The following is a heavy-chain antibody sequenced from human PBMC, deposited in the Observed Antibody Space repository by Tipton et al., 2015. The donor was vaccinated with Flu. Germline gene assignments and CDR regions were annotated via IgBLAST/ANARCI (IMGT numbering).Heavy chain of an antibody. J-gene: IGHJ6*03. V-gene: IGHV4-39*07. Sequence: TLSLTCTVSSGSIRSTNYFCAWIRQPPGKRLELIGSIYPSGATYYNPSLKSRVTISVDMSENQFSLRLTSVTAADTAVYYCARAQHYDSSAYYYYYMDVWGEGTTVTVSS. D-gene: IGHD3-22*01. CDR1: SGSIRSTNYF. CDR3: ARAQHYDSSAYYYYYMDV. CDR2: IYPSGAT.